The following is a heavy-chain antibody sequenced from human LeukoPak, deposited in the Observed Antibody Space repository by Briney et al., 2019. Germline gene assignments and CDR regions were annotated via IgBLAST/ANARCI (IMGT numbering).Heavy chain of an antibody. CDR3: ARAGNYYGSGSYYYFDY. CDR1: GFTFSNYW. V-gene: IGHV3-7*01. CDR2: IKQDGSEK. D-gene: IGHD3-10*01. Sequence: PGGSLRLSCAGSGFTFSNYWMSWVRQAPGKGLEWVANIKQDGSEKYYVDSVKGRFTISRDNAKNSLYLQMNSLRAEDTAVYYCARAGNYYGSGSYYYFDYWGQGTLVTVST. J-gene: IGHJ4*02.